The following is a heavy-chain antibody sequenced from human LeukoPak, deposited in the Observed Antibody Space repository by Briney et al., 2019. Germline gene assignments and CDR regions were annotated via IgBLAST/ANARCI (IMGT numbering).Heavy chain of an antibody. CDR1: GGSISSYY. V-gene: IGHV4-4*07. D-gene: IGHD6-19*01. J-gene: IGHJ5*02. CDR3: ARDRSYSSGTMFDP. CDR2: IYTSGST. Sequence: SETLSLTCTVSGGSISSYYWSWIRQPTGKGLEWLGRIYTSGSTNYNPSLKSRVTMSVDTSKNQFSLKLSSVTAADTAVYYCARDRSYSSGTMFDPWGQRTLVTVSS.